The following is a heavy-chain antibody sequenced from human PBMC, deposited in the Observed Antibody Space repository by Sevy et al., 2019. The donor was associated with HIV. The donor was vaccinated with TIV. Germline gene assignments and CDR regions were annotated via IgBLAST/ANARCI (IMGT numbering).Heavy chain of an antibody. Sequence: SETLSLTCAVYGGSFSGYCWSWIRQPPGKGLEWIGEINHSGSTNYNPSLKSRVTISVDTSKNQFSLKLSSVTAADTAVYYCARVPRTNWGWYNWFDPWGQGTLVTVSS. J-gene: IGHJ5*02. CDR3: ARVPRTNWGWYNWFDP. D-gene: IGHD7-27*01. CDR1: GGSFSGYC. V-gene: IGHV4-34*01. CDR2: INHSGST.